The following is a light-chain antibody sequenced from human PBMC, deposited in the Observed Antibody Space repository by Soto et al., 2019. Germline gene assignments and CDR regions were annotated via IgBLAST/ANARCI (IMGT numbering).Light chain of an antibody. Sequence: QSALTQPPSASGSPGQSVTISCTGTSSDVGGYNYVSWYQQHPGKAPKLMIYEASKRPSGVPDRFSGSKSGNTASLTVSGLQAEDEADYYCSSYAGSNNLIFGTWTKVTAL. CDR3: SSYAGSNNLI. CDR2: EAS. CDR1: SSDVGGYNY. V-gene: IGLV2-8*01. J-gene: IGLJ1*01.